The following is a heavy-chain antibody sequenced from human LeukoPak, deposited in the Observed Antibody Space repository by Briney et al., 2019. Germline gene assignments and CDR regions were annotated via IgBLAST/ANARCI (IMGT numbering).Heavy chain of an antibody. CDR2: FDPEDGET. CDR1: GYTLTELS. J-gene: IGHJ5*02. D-gene: IGHD6-19*01. CDR3: ATSSAEAGLNQASWFDP. Sequence: GASVKVSCKVSGYTLTELSMHWVRQAPGKGLEWMGGFDPEDGETIYAQKFQGRVTMTEDTSTDTAYMELSRLRSEDTAVYYCATSSAEAGLNQASWFDPWGQGTLVTVSS. V-gene: IGHV1-24*01.